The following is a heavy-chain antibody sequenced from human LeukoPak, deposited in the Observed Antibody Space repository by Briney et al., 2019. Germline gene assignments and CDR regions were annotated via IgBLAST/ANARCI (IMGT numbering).Heavy chain of an antibody. Sequence: GGSLRLSCAASGFTFSSDSMNWVRQAPGKGLEWVSSISSISDYIYYADSVKGRFTISRDNAKNSLYLQMNSLRVEDTAVYYCATTRTRDSSDSYGALDYWGQGTLVTVSS. CDR1: GFTFSSDS. CDR3: ATTRTRDSSDSYGALDY. CDR2: ISSISDYI. D-gene: IGHD6-19*01. V-gene: IGHV3-21*01. J-gene: IGHJ4*02.